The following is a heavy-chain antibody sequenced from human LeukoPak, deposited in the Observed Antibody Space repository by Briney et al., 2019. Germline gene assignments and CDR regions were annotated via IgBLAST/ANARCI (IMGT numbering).Heavy chain of an antibody. CDR3: ARAGSWKYYFDY. Sequence: ASVKVSCKASGYTFSSYHIHWVRQAPGQGLEWMGRINPSFNPGVDVTSYAQKFQGRVTMTRDTSTSTVYMELSSLRSEDTAVYYCARAGSWKYYFDYWGQGTLVTVSS. J-gene: IGHJ4*02. CDR2: INPSFNPGVDVT. V-gene: IGHV1-46*01. D-gene: IGHD3-10*01. CDR1: GYTFSSYH.